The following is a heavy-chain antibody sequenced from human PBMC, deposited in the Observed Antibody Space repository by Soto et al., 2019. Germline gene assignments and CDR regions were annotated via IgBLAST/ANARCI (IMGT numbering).Heavy chain of an antibody. V-gene: IGHV1-69*13. CDR2: IIPIFGTA. D-gene: IGHD1-7*01. J-gene: IGHJ4*02. Sequence: GAPVKVARTSSGETVSISAVAVVRQAPGQGLEWMGGIIPIFGTANYAQKFQGRVTITADESTSTAYMELSSLRSEDTAVYYCARDHSAETTFCHWGRGTLVTVSA. CDR3: ARDHSAETTFCH. CDR1: GETVSISA.